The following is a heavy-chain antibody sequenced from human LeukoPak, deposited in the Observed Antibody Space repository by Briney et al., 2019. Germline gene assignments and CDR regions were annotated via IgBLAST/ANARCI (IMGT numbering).Heavy chain of an antibody. V-gene: IGHV3-64*04. CDR3: ARAPYYCTSTSCSDY. CDR1: GFTFSSYA. Sequence: GGSLRLSCSASGFTFSSYAMHWVRQAPGKGLEYVSAISSNGGSTYYADSVKGRFTISRDNAKNSLYLQMNSLRAEDTAVYYCARAPYYCTSTSCSDYWGQGTLVTVSS. D-gene: IGHD2-2*01. J-gene: IGHJ4*02. CDR2: ISSNGGST.